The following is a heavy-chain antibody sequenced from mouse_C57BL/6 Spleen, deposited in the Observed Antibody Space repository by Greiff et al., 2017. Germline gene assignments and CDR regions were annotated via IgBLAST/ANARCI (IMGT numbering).Heavy chain of an antibody. CDR3: ARNYYGSSYLCAMDY. CDR1: GFSLTSYG. J-gene: IGHJ4*01. CDR2: IWSGGST. Sequence: VQGVESGPGLVQPSQSLSITCTVSGFSLTSYGVHWVRQSPGKGLEWLGVIWSGGSTDYYAAFISRLSISKDNAKSQVFFKMNSLQADDTAIYYCARNYYGSSYLCAMDYWGQGTSVTVSS. V-gene: IGHV2-2*01. D-gene: IGHD1-1*01.